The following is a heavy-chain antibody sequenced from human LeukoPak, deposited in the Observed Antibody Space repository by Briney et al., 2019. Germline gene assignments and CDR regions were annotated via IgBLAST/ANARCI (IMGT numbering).Heavy chain of an antibody. CDR2: FDPEDGET. V-gene: IGHV1-24*01. J-gene: IGHJ4*02. CDR1: GYTLTELS. CDR3: ATSSVTYWNYYFDY. Sequence: GASVKVSCKVSGYTLTELSMHWVRQVPGKGLEWMGGFDPEDGETIYAQKFQGRVTMTEDTSTDTAYMELSSLRSEDTAVYYCATSSVTYWNYYFDYWGQGTLVTVSS. D-gene: IGHD1-7*01.